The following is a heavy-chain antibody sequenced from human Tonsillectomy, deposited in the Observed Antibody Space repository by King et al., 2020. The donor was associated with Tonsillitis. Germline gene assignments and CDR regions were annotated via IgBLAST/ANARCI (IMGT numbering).Heavy chain of an antibody. CDR3: ARERYYDSSGYPTELQH. CDR2: ISIIVSTI. Sequence: VQLVESGGGLVKPGGSLRLSCAASGFTFSDYYMSWSRQCPGKGLEWVSYISIIVSTIYYADSVKGRFTSSRENAKNSLYLQINSLRAEDTAVYYCARERYYDSSGYPTELQHWGQGTLVTVSS. J-gene: IGHJ1*01. D-gene: IGHD3-22*01. V-gene: IGHV3-11*01. CDR1: GFTFSDYY.